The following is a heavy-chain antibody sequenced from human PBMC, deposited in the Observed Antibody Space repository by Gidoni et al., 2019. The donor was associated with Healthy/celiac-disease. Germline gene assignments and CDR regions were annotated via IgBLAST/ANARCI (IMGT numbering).Heavy chain of an antibody. J-gene: IGHJ5*02. CDR3: AREGLRASYCSSTSCGPNWFDP. Sequence: QVQLQQSGPGLVKPSQTLSLTCAISGDSVSSNSAAWNWIRQSPSRGLEWLGRTYYRSKWYNDYAVSVKSRITINPDTSKNQFSLQLNSVTPEDTAVYYCAREGLRASYCSSTSCGPNWFDPWGQGTLVTVSS. CDR2: TYYRSKWYN. D-gene: IGHD2-2*01. V-gene: IGHV6-1*01. CDR1: GDSVSSNSAA.